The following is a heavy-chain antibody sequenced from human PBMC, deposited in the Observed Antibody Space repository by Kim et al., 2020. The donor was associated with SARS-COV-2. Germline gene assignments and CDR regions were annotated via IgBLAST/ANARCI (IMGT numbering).Heavy chain of an antibody. CDR1: GFTFSSYW. D-gene: IGHD4-17*01. CDR3: ARVLDYGDYDMDV. CDR2: INSDGSST. V-gene: IGHV3-74*01. Sequence: GGSLRLSCAASGFTFSSYWMHWVRQAPGKGLVWVSRINSDGSSTSYADSVKGRFTISRDNAKNTLYLQMNRLRAEDTAVYYCARVLDYGDYDMDVWGQGTTVTVSS. J-gene: IGHJ6*02.